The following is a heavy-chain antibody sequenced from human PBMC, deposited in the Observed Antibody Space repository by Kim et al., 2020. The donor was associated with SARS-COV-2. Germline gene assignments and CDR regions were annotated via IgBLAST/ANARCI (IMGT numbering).Heavy chain of an antibody. V-gene: IGHV1-69*13. CDR3: AREGGATSQNNFDY. CDR2: IIPIFGTA. Sequence: SVKVSCKASGGTFSSYAISCVRQAPGQGLEWMGGIIPIFGTANYAQKFQGRVTITADESTSTAYMELSSLRSEDTAVYYCAREGGATSQNNFDYWGQGTLVTVSS. CDR1: GGTFSSYA. J-gene: IGHJ4*02. D-gene: IGHD1-26*01.